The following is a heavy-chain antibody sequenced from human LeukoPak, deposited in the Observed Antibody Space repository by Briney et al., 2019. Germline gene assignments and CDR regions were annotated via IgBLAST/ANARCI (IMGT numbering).Heavy chain of an antibody. V-gene: IGHV4-39*01. J-gene: IGHJ4*02. D-gene: IGHD3-22*01. CDR1: GGSISSSSYY. CDR2: IYYRGST. CDR3: AGGGSGYYYDHPRFDY. Sequence: PSETLFLACTVSGGSISSSSYYWGWIRQPPGKGLEWIGTIYYRGSTYYNPPHKSRITISVDTSRNQFSLKLRSMTASDTAVYYCAGGGSGYYYDHPRFDYWGQGTLVTVSS.